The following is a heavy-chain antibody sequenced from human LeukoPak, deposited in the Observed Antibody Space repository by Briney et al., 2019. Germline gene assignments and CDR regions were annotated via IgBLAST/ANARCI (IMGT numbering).Heavy chain of an antibody. CDR3: AKDMGSARYAFDI. D-gene: IGHD3-10*01. CDR1: GFSIRGHN. J-gene: IGHJ3*02. CDR2: IQHDGGAK. Sequence: GGSLRLSSAAAGFSIRGHNMHWVRQALGKGLEWVSFIQHDGGAKWYVDSVKGRFTISRDDSENTLYLQMNSLRLEDTAAYYCAKDMGSARYAFDIWGQGTIVTVSS. V-gene: IGHV3-30*02.